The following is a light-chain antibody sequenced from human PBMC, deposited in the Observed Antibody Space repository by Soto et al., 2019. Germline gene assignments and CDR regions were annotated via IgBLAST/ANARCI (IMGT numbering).Light chain of an antibody. CDR3: CSYTSSITYV. V-gene: IGLV2-14*01. Sequence: QSALNQPASVSGSPGQSITISCTGTSSDVGGYNYVSWYQQHPGKAPKLMIYEVSYRPSGVSDRFSGSKSGNTASLTISGLQAEDGADYYCCSYTSSITYVFGTGTKVTV. CDR2: EVS. J-gene: IGLJ1*01. CDR1: SSDVGGYNY.